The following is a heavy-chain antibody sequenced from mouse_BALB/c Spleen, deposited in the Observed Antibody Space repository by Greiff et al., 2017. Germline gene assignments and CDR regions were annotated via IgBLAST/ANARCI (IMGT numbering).Heavy chain of an antibody. D-gene: IGHD1-1*01. CDR3: ARDKDYYESSLWAMNC. J-gene: IGHJ4*01. V-gene: IGHV2-6-7*01. CDR2: IWGDGST. CDR1: GFSLTGYG. Sequence: QVQLKESGPGLVAPSQSLSITCTVSGFSLTGYGVNWVRQPPGKGLEWLGMIWGDGSTDYNSALKSRLSISKDNSKSQVFLKMNSLQTDDTGRYYCARDKDYYESSLWAMNCWGQGTSVTGAS.